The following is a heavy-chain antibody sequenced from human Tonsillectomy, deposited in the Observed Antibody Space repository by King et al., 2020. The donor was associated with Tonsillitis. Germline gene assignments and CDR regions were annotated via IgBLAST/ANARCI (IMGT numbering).Heavy chain of an antibody. CDR1: GFTFSSYG. CDR2: ISYDGSNK. CDR3: AQGGLYGCSGWWYAY. V-gene: IGHV3-30*18. Sequence: VQLVESGGGVVQPGRSLRLSCAASGFTFSSYGMHWVRQAPGKGLEWVAVISYDGSNKYYADSVKGRFTISRDNSKNTLYLQMNSLRAEDTAVYYCAQGGLYGCSGWWYAYWGQGTLVTVSS. J-gene: IGHJ4*02. D-gene: IGHD6-19*01.